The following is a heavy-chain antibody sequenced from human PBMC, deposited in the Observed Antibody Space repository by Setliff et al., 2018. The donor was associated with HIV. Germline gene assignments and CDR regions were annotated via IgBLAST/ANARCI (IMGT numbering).Heavy chain of an antibody. CDR3: VKGAGPTTLAEPFDS. D-gene: IGHD1-26*01. J-gene: IGHJ4*02. Sequence: GGSLRLSCAASGFTFSSSWMHWVRQALGKGLVWVSRINTDGSNTNYADSVKGRFTISRDNTKNTLYLQMNSLRAEDTAVYYCVKGAGPTTLAEPFDSWGQGTLVTVSS. CDR2: INTDGSNT. V-gene: IGHV3-74*01. CDR1: GFTFSSSW.